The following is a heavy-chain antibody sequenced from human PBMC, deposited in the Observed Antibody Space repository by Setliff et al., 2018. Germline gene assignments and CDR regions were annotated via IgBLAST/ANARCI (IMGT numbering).Heavy chain of an antibody. CDR3: ARAQSWSGGPYYFDN. Sequence: ASVKVSCKASGYTFTSYYMHWVRQAPGQGLEWMGIINPSGGSTSYAQKFQGRVTMTRDTSTSTAYMDLSSLRFEDTAVYYCARAQSWSGGPYYFDNWGQGTLVTVSS. J-gene: IGHJ4*02. D-gene: IGHD3-3*01. CDR2: INPSGGST. V-gene: IGHV1-46*01. CDR1: GYTFTSYY.